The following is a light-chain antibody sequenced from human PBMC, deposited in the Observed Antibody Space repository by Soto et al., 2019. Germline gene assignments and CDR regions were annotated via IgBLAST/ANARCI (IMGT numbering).Light chain of an antibody. J-gene: IGLJ3*02. CDR2: EVN. CDR1: NSDVGAYNY. CDR3: ASYTVSHTRV. V-gene: IGLV2-14*01. Sequence: QSALTQPASVSGSPGQSITISRTGSNSDVGAYNYVSWYQQHPGKAPKLIIYEVNNRPSGVSYRFSGSKSGNTASLTISGLQAEDEADYYCASYTVSHTRVFGGGTKLTVL.